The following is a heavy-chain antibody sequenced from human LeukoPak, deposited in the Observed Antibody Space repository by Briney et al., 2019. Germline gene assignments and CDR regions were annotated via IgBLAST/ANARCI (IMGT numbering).Heavy chain of an antibody. CDR1: GGSISSYY. Sequence: SETLSLTCTVSGGSISSYYWSWIRQTPGKGLEWIGYIYYSGSTNYNPSLKSRVTISVDMSKNQFSLKLSSVTAADTAVYYCAIGWGYFDYWGKETLVTVSS. CDR3: AIGWGYFDY. V-gene: IGHV4-59*01. J-gene: IGHJ4*02. D-gene: IGHD3-16*01. CDR2: IYYSGST.